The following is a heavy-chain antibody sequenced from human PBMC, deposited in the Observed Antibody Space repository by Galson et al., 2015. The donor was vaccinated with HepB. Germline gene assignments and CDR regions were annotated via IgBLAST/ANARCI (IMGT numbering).Heavy chain of an antibody. CDR2: ISSSGSTI. J-gene: IGHJ3*02. CDR3: ARDDHYDILTGYYPDAFDI. CDR1: GFTFSSYD. Sequence: SLRLSCAASGFTFSSYDMNWVRQAPGKGLEWVSYISSSGSTIYYADSVKGRSTISRDNAKNSLYLQMNSLRAEDTAVYYCARDDHYDILTGYYPDAFDIWGQGTMVTVSS. V-gene: IGHV3-48*03. D-gene: IGHD3-9*01.